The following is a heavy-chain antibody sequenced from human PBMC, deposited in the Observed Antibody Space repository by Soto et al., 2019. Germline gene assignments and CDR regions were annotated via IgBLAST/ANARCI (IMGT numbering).Heavy chain of an antibody. Sequence: PSETLSLTCTVSGGSISSYYWIWIRQPAGKGLEWIGRIYTSGSTSYNPSLKSRVTMSVDTSKNQFSLKLSSVTAADTAVYYCARDEYCSSTSCYTGFGPLYNWFDPWGQGTLVTVSS. J-gene: IGHJ5*02. D-gene: IGHD2-2*02. CDR3: ARDEYCSSTSCYTGFGPLYNWFDP. CDR1: GGSISSYY. V-gene: IGHV4-4*07. CDR2: IYTSGST.